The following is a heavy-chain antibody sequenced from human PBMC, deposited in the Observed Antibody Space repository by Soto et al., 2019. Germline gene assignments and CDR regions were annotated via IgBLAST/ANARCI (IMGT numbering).Heavy chain of an antibody. V-gene: IGHV3-23*01. CDR2: IHGSGGAT. Sequence: GGSLSLSCVASGFTFSNYAMNWVRQAPGKGLEWVSSIHGSGGATYHADSVKGRFIISRDDSKNTLYLQMNSLRVEDTAVYYCARDAVAGNGLRDHFAPWGQGTLVTVSS. D-gene: IGHD6-19*01. J-gene: IGHJ5*02. CDR1: GFTFSNYA. CDR3: ARDAVAGNGLRDHFAP.